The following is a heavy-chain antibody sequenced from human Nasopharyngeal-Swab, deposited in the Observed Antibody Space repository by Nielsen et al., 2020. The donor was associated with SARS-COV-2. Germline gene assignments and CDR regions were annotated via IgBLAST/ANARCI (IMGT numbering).Heavy chain of an antibody. CDR2: INAGSGDT. V-gene: IGHV1-3*01. CDR3: ASGYYDFWSGHFVGFYDRDV. D-gene: IGHD3-3*01. J-gene: IGHJ6*01. CDR1: GYTFTNYA. Sequence: ASVKVSCKASGYTFTNYAVYWVRQAPGQSLEWMGWINAGSGDTRYSQKFQDRVTITRDTSASTAYMELSGLRSEDTATYYCASGYYDFWSGHFVGFYDRDVWGQGTTVTVSS.